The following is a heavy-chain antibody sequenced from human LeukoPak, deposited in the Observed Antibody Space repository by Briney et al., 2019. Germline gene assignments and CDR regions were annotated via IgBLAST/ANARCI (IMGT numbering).Heavy chain of an antibody. CDR3: ARPSTSSRHWLAAFDI. V-gene: IGHV1-2*02. CDR1: GYTFTDYY. CDR2: INPNNGDT. J-gene: IGHJ3*02. Sequence: ASVKVSCEASGYTFTDYYLQWVRQAPGQGLEWMGRINPNNGDTDYAQKFQGRVTLTRDTSISTAYLELSSLGSDDTAVFYCARPSTSSRHWLAAFDIWGQGTMVTVSS. D-gene: IGHD6-19*01.